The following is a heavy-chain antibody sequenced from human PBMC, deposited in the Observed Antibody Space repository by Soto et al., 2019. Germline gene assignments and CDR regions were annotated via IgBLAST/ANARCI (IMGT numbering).Heavy chain of an antibody. CDR2: IIPIFGTP. D-gene: IGHD5-12*01. Sequence: QVQLVQSGAEVKKPGSSVKVSCKASGGTFSSYAISWVRQAPGQGLEWMGGIIPIFGTPTYAQKCQGRVTITADKSTSTAYMELSSTTSEDTSLSDCARADGYNYWPAWYWGQGTLVTVSS. CDR3: ARADGYNYWPAWY. CDR1: GGTFSSYA. J-gene: IGHJ4*02. V-gene: IGHV1-69*06.